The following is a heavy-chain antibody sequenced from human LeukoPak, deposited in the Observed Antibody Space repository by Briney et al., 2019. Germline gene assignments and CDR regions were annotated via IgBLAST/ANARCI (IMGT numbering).Heavy chain of an antibody. D-gene: IGHD6-19*01. J-gene: IGHJ4*02. V-gene: IGHV4-59*01. CDR3: ARGSGWFTY. Sequence: SETLSLTCTVSGGSIGTYYWSWIRQSPGKGLEWIRNIFYTGRTNYNPSLKSRVTILVDTSKNQFSLKLSSVTAADTAVYYCARGSGWFTYWGQGTLVTVSS. CDR1: GGSIGTYY. CDR2: IFYTGRT.